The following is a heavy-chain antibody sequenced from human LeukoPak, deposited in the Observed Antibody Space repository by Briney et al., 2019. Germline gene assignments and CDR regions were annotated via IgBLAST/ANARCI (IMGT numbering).Heavy chain of an antibody. Sequence: GGSLRLSCAASGITFSNYAMSWFRQAPGKALEWVSTISGSGGSTYYADSVKGRFTIFRDNSKNTHYLQMSSLRAEDTAVYYCARMSHGSGWYRAYFRHWGQGTLVTVSS. CDR2: ISGSGGST. D-gene: IGHD6-19*01. V-gene: IGHV3-23*01. CDR1: GITFSNYA. J-gene: IGHJ1*01. CDR3: ARMSHGSGWYRAYFRH.